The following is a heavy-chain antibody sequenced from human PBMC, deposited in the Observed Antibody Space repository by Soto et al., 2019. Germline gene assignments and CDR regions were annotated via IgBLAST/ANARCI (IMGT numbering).Heavy chain of an antibody. CDR1: GGSISSGGYY. V-gene: IGHV4-31*03. J-gene: IGHJ4*02. CDR3: ARGVAAATPHY. D-gene: IGHD6-13*01. CDR2: IYYSGST. Sequence: QVQLQESGPGLVKPSQTLSLTCTVSGGSISSGGYYWIWIRQHPGKGLEWIGYIYYSGSTYYNPSLKSRVTISVDTSKNQFSLKLSSVTAADTAVYSCARGVAAATPHYWGQGTLVTVSS.